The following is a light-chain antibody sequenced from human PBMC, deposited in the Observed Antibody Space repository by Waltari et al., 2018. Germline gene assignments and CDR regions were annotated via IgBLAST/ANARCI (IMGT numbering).Light chain of an antibody. CDR3: HSYDSSLGAVV. V-gene: IGLV1-40*01. Sequence: QSVLTQPPSVSGAPGQRVTISCTGTSSNIGAPYDVHWYQQLPGAAPKPLIFDTSNRPSGGPDRFSGSKSGTSASLAIPGLQAEEEGDYYCHSYDSSLGAVVFGGGTRLTVL. CDR1: SSNIGAPYD. J-gene: IGLJ2*01. CDR2: DTS.